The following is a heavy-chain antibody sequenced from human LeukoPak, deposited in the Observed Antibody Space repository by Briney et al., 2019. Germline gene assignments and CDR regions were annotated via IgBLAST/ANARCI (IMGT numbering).Heavy chain of an antibody. D-gene: IGHD4-17*01. CDR3: AKTTVTSEDYYYYYMDV. J-gene: IGHJ6*03. CDR2: ISAYNGNT. Sequence: ASVKVSCKTSGYTFTSYGISWVRQAPGQGLEWMGWISAYNGNTYNAQNLQGRVTMTTDTSTSTAYMELRSLRSDDTAVYYCAKTTVTSEDYYYYYMDVWGKGTTVTVSS. V-gene: IGHV1-18*01. CDR1: GYTFTSYG.